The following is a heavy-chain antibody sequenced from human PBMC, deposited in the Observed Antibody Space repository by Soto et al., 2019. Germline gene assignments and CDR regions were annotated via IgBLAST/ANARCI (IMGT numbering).Heavy chain of an antibody. Sequence: SETLSLTCTVSSGTITGYYWSWVRQPPGKGLQWIGYIYYSGTHNYNPSLSSRLTISVDTSKNLFSLELNSVTAADTAVYYCARVQMATLYFDDWGQGTLVTVSS. CDR3: ARVQMATLYFDD. CDR1: SGTITGYY. CDR2: IYYSGTH. J-gene: IGHJ4*02. V-gene: IGHV4-59*01.